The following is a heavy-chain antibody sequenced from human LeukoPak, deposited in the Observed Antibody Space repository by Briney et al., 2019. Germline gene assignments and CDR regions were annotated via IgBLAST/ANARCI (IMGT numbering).Heavy chain of an antibody. D-gene: IGHD2-21*02. J-gene: IGHJ4*02. CDR2: ISYDGSNK. V-gene: IGHV3-30*04. CDR3: ARDVGRVVVTAILVY. CDR1: GFTFSSYA. Sequence: PGGSLRLSCAASGFTFSSYAMHWVRQAPGKGLEWVAVISYDGSNKYYADSVKGRFTISRDNSENTLYLQMNSLRAEDTAVYYCARDVGRVVVTAILVYWGQGTLVTVSS.